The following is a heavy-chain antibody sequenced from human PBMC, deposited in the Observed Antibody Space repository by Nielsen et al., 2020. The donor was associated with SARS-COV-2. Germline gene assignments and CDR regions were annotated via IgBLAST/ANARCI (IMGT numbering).Heavy chain of an antibody. V-gene: IGHV4-59*08. CDR1: GGSISSYY. J-gene: IGHJ5*02. D-gene: IGHD1-7*01. Sequence: SETLSLTCTVSGGSISSYYWSWIRQPPGKGLEWIGYIYYSGSTNYNPSLKSRVTISVDTSKNQFSLKLSSVTAADTAVYYCASKNWNYDWFDPWGQGTLVTVSS. CDR2: IYYSGST. CDR3: ASKNWNYDWFDP.